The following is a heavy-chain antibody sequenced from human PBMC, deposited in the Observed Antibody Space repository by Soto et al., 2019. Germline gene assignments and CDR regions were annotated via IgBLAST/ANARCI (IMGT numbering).Heavy chain of an antibody. Sequence: SETLSLTCTVSGGSISSYYWSWIRQPPGKGLEWIGYIYYSGSTNYNPSLKSRVTISVDTSKNQFSLKLSSVTAADTAVYYCARVTPQGYYFDYWGQGTLVIVSS. CDR3: ARVTPQGYYFDY. CDR2: IYYSGST. V-gene: IGHV4-59*01. J-gene: IGHJ4*02. CDR1: GGSISSYY.